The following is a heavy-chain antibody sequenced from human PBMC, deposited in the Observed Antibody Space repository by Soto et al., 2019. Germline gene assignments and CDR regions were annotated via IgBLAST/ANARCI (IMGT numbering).Heavy chain of an antibody. CDR1: GGSISSYC. V-gene: IGHV4-59*01. CDR2: IYYSGST. Sequence: SETLSLTCTVSGGSISSYCWSWIRQPPGKGLEWIGYIYYSGSTNYNPSLKSRVTISVDTSKNQFSLKLSSVTAADTAVYYCARSEKGRGYSGYDSLYYYYLDVWGKGTTVTVSS. CDR3: ARSEKGRGYSGYDSLYYYYLDV. D-gene: IGHD5-12*01. J-gene: IGHJ6*03.